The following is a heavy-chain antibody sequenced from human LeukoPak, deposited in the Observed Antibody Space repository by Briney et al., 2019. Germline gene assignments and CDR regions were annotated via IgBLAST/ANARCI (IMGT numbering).Heavy chain of an antibody. V-gene: IGHV4-31*03. CDR3: AREHSWDFWSGYYTDY. Sequence: SETLSLTCTVSGGSISSGGYYWSWIRQHLGKGLEWIGYIYYSGSTYYNPSLKSRVTISVDTSKNQFSLKLSSVTAADTAVYYCAREHSWDFWSGYYTDYWGQGTLVTVSS. J-gene: IGHJ4*02. CDR1: GGSISSGGYY. CDR2: IYYSGST. D-gene: IGHD3-3*01.